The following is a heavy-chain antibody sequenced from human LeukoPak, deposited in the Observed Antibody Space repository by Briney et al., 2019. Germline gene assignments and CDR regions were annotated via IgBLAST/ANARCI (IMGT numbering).Heavy chain of an antibody. CDR1: GYSISSGYY. CDR2: IFHSGNT. Sequence: PSETLSLTCAVSGYSISSGYYWGWFRQPPGKGLEWIGCIFHSGNTCYNPSLKSRVSISVDTSKNHFSLKLTSVTAADSAVYYCARQGGSSSPYYYYYMDVWGKGTTVTVSS. D-gene: IGHD6-13*01. CDR3: ARQGGSSSPYYYYYMDV. V-gene: IGHV4-38-2*01. J-gene: IGHJ6*03.